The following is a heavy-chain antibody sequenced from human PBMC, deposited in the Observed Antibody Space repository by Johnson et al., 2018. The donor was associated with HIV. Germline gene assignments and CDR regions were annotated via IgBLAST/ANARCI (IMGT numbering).Heavy chain of an antibody. Sequence: QMQLVESGGGLVKPGGSLRLSCAASGFTFSDYYMSWIRQAPGKGLEWVSYISSSGSTIYYADSVKGRFTISRDNSKNTLSLQMNSLRAEDTAVYYCVYDSSGYYAFDMWGQGTMVTVSS. CDR3: VYDSSGYYAFDM. J-gene: IGHJ3*02. V-gene: IGHV3-11*04. D-gene: IGHD3-22*01. CDR1: GFTFSDYY. CDR2: ISSSGSTI.